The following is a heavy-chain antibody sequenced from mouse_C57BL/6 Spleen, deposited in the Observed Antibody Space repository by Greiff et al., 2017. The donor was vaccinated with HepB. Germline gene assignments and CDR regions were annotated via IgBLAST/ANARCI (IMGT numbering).Heavy chain of an antibody. J-gene: IGHJ4*01. D-gene: IGHD2-4*01. Sequence: VKLQQSGPELVKPGASVKISCKASGYAFSSSWMNWVKQRPGKGLEWIGRIYPGDGDTNYIGKFKGKDTLTADKSSSTNYMQLSSLTSEDAAVDFCARSYDYDGRRDMDYWGQGTTVTVSS. CDR1: GYAFSSSW. CDR2: IYPGDGDT. CDR3: ARSYDYDGRRDMDY. V-gene: IGHV1-82*01.